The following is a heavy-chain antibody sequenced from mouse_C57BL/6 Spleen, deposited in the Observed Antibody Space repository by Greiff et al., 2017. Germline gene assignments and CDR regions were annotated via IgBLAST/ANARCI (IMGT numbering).Heavy chain of an antibody. V-gene: IGHV5-16*01. J-gene: IGHJ3*01. CDR3: ARARLYDYDVWFAY. D-gene: IGHD2-4*01. CDR2: INYDGGST. Sequence: EVQLVESEGGLVQPGSSMKLSCTASGFTFSDYYMAWVRQVPEKGLEWVANINYDGGSTYYLDSLKSRFIISRDNAKNILYLQMSSLKSEDTATYYCARARLYDYDVWFAYWGQGTLVTVSA. CDR1: GFTFSDYY.